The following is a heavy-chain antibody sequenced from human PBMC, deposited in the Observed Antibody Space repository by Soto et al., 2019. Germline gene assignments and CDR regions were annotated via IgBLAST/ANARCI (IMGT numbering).Heavy chain of an antibody. CDR3: ARSASPLRYFDWLLSPGDAFDI. Sequence: GGSLRLSCAASGFTFSIYSMNWVRQAPGKGLEWVSYIMPGSSHIYYADSVKGRFTISRDNAKNSLYLQMNSLRAEDTAVYYCARSASPLRYFDWLLSPGDAFDIWGQGTMVTVSS. V-gene: IGHV3-21*05. CDR1: GFTFSIYS. D-gene: IGHD3-9*01. CDR2: IMPGSSHI. J-gene: IGHJ3*02.